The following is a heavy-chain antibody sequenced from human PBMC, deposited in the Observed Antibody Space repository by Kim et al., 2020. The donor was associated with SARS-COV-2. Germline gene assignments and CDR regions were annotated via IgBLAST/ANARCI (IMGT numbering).Heavy chain of an antibody. CDR1: GFTFSSYG. V-gene: IGHV3-33*05. J-gene: IGHJ4*02. CDR2: ISYDGSNK. Sequence: GGSLRLSCAASGFTFSSYGMHWVRQAPGKGLEWVAVISYDGSNKYYADSVKGRFTISRDNSKNTLYLQMNSLRAEDTAVYYCARDRVATSGNFIDYWGQGTLVTVSS. D-gene: IGHD5-12*01. CDR3: ARDRVATSGNFIDY.